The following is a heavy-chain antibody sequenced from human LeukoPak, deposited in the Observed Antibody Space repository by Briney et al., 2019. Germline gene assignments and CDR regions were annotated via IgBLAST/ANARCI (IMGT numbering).Heavy chain of an antibody. D-gene: IGHD2-2*01. J-gene: IGHJ6*03. V-gene: IGHV3-9*03. CDR2: ISWNSGSI. CDR1: GFTFDDYA. Sequence: GGSLRLSCAASGFTFDDYAMHWVRQAPGKGLEWVSGISWNSGSIGYADSVKGRFTISRDNAKNSLYLQMNSLRAEDMALYYCAKEANLSNCSSTSCSDYYYMDVWGKGTTVTVSS. CDR3: AKEANLSNCSSTSCSDYYYMDV.